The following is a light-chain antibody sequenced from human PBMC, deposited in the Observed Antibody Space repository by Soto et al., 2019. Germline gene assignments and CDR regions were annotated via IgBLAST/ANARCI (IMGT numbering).Light chain of an antibody. Sequence: EIVLTQSPATLSLSPGERATLSCRASQSVGSTYLAWYQRKPGQAPRLLIYGTSSRATGIPDRFSGSGSGTDFTLTISRLEPEDFAVYYCQQYGTSLFSFGPGTKVDI. CDR3: QQYGTSLFS. V-gene: IGKV3-20*01. J-gene: IGKJ3*01. CDR1: QSVGSTY. CDR2: GTS.